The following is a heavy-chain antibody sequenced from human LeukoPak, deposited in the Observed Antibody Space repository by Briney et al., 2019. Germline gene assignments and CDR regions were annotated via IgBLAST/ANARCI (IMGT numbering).Heavy chain of an antibody. CDR2: INHSGST. V-gene: IGHV4-34*01. D-gene: IGHD3-10*01. CDR1: GGSISSYY. J-gene: IGHJ4*02. Sequence: SETLSLTCTVSGGSISSYYWSWIRQPPGKGLEWIGEINHSGSTNYNPSLKSRVTISVDTSKNQFSLKLSSVTAADTAVYYCARLKGPLYYYGSGSYRLDYWGQGTLVTVSS. CDR3: ARLKGPLYYYGSGSYRLDY.